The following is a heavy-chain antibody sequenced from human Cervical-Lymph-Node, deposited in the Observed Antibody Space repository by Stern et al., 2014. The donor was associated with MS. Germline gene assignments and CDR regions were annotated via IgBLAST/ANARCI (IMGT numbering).Heavy chain of an antibody. V-gene: IGHV1-18*04. Sequence: QVQLVQSGPEAKEPGASVKVSCKASGYSFSSYSISWVRQAPGQGFEWLGWISGYNGNIKYAERVQGRLTVSADTSTSTAYMELRSLRSDDTAVYYCVRDSYGLYLTGGMDVWGQGTTVAVSS. J-gene: IGHJ6*02. CDR3: VRDSYGLYLTGGMDV. CDR1: GYSFSSYS. D-gene: IGHD3-16*01. CDR2: ISGYNGNI.